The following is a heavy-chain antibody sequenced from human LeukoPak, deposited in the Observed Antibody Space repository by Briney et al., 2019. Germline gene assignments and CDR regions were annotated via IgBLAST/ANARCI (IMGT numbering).Heavy chain of an antibody. J-gene: IGHJ4*02. V-gene: IGHV3-33*01. CDR2: IWYDGSNK. Sequence: PGGSLRLSRAAPGFTFSSYGMHWVRQAPGKGLEWVAVIWYDGSNKYYADSVKGRFTISRDNSKNTLYLQMNSLRAEDTAVYYCARDLSRLPAGPDYWGQGTLVTVSS. CDR1: GFTFSSYG. CDR3: ARDLSRLPAGPDY. D-gene: IGHD6-25*01.